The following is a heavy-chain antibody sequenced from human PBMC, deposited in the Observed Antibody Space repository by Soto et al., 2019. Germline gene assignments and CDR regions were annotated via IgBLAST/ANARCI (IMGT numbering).Heavy chain of an antibody. CDR3: ASEVPRTPDY. V-gene: IGHV4-31*03. Sequence: VQLQESGPGLVKPSQTLSLTCTVSVGSISSGGYYWSLIRQHPGKGLEWIGYIYYSGRTYYHPSLKSRVTISVETSKNQFSLKLSSVTAADTAVYYCASEVPRTPDYGGQGTLVTVS. CDR2: IYYSGRT. J-gene: IGHJ4*02. CDR1: VGSISSGGYY. D-gene: IGHD2-2*01.